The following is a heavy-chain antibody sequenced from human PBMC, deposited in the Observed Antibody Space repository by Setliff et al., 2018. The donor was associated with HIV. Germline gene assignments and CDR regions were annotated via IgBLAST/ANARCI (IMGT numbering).Heavy chain of an antibody. CDR2: ITSNLNY. CDR3: AKGDSFVFSYVYPDY. Sequence: GGSLRLSCVASGFSFSRYTMMWVRQTPGKGLEWVSSITSNLNYKYADSVKGRFTISRDNTRNSLYLQMNSLRAEDTAVYYCAKGDSFVFSYVYPDYWGPGTLVTVSS. J-gene: IGHJ4*02. D-gene: IGHD3-22*01. CDR1: GFSFSRYT. V-gene: IGHV3-21*01.